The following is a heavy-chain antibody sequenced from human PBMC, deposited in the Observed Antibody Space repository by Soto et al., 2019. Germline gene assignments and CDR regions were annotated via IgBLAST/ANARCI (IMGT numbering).Heavy chain of an antibody. Sequence: SVTLSLTCTVSGDSITTDGYYWSWFRQHPGKGLEWIGYTYYSGRTQYNPSLKSRVTISVDTSKNQYSLKLTSVTAADTAVDHCPRTAAHTYSVYGIGVWGQRTTVTVSS. J-gene: IGHJ6*02. CDR3: PRTAAHTYSVYGIGV. V-gene: IGHV4-31*03. D-gene: IGHD2-21*01. CDR2: TYYSGRT. CDR1: GDSITTDGYY.